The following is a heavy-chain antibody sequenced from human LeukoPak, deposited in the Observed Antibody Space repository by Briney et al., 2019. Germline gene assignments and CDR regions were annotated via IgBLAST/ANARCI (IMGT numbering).Heavy chain of an antibody. D-gene: IGHD3-3*01. CDR1: GYTFASYE. Sequence: GDSVKVSCKASGYTFASYEINWVRQVTGQGLEWMGWMDPNNGDTAYAQNFQGRVTMTRNTSISTAYMELSSLRSEDTAVYYCARATIFGVVIIVGFDYWGRGTLVTVSS. J-gene: IGHJ4*02. CDR3: ARATIFGVVIIVGFDY. V-gene: IGHV1-8*01. CDR2: MDPNNGDT.